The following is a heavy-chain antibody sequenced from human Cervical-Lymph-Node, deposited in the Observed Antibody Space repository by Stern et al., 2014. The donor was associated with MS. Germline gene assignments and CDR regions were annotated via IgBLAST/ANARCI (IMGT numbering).Heavy chain of an antibody. CDR3: ARPVCGGNCYYRMDV. D-gene: IGHD2-21*01. Sequence: VQLVESGGGLVKPGGSLRLSCAASGFTFSTYAMSWVRLVPGKRLEWVSSRSGTSSYIYYADSVNGRFPFSRDTAKNSLYLQMSSLRAEDTAVYYCARPVCGGNCYYRMDVWGQGTTVPVSS. CDR2: RSGTSSYI. V-gene: IGHV3-21*01. CDR1: GFTFSTYA. J-gene: IGHJ6*02.